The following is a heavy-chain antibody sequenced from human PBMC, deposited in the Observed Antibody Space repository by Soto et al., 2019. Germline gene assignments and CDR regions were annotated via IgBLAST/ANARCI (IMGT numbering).Heavy chain of an antibody. CDR1: GGSITSSNYH. Sequence: SETLSLTCTVSGGSITSSNYHWGWSRQPPGKGLEWIGTIYYSGNTYYNPSLKSRVTMSMDASKNQFSLTLSSVAVADTAVYYCSRLTNARPGDDWGQGTRVTGSS. CDR2: IYYSGNT. D-gene: IGHD2-2*01. J-gene: IGHJ4*02. CDR3: SRLTNARPGDD. V-gene: IGHV4-39*01.